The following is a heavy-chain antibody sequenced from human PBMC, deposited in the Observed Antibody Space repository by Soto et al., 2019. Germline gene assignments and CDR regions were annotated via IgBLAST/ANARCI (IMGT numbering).Heavy chain of an antibody. J-gene: IGHJ4*02. CDR3: ARDGLLFSGPYRPSRFDY. CDR1: GFKFSDYW. Sequence: GGSLRLSCAASGFKFSDYWMSWVRQAPGKGLEWVGNIKHDTSEAHYADSVKGRFTVTRDNIKNFLFLQMNGLRSDDTASYYCARDGLLFSGPYRPSRFDYWGLGTLVTVS. CDR2: IKHDTSEA. V-gene: IGHV3-7*03. D-gene: IGHD3-16*02.